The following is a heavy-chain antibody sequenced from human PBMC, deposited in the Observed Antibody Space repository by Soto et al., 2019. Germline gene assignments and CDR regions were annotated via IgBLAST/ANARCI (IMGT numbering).Heavy chain of an antibody. Sequence: QVQLQQWGAGLLKPSETLSLTCAVYGGSFSGYYWDWVRQTPEKGLEWIGEINHSGVTNYNPSLKSRVTISVDTSKNHLSLNLSSVTAADTAVYYCARICGGTCYGAFDIWGQGTMVTVSS. J-gene: IGHJ3*02. CDR1: GGSFSGYY. CDR2: INHSGVT. V-gene: IGHV4-34*02. D-gene: IGHD2-15*01. CDR3: ARICGGTCYGAFDI.